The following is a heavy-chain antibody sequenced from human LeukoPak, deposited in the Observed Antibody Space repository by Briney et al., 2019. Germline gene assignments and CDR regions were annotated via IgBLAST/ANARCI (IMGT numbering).Heavy chain of an antibody. D-gene: IGHD5-24*01. J-gene: IGHJ4*02. Sequence: GGSLRLSCAASGFTFSSYGMSWVRQAPGKGLEWVSAISGSGGSTYYADSVKGRFTISRDNSKNTLYLQMNSLRAEDTAVYYCAKGRDGYNYWGFDYWGQGTLVTVSS. CDR1: GFTFSSYG. CDR3: AKGRDGYNYWGFDY. CDR2: ISGSGGST. V-gene: IGHV3-23*01.